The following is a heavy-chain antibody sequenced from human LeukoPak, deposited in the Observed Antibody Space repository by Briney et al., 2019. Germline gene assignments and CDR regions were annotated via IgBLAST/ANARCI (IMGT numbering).Heavy chain of an antibody. CDR3: ARAKSSIAARPYPFDY. D-gene: IGHD6-6*01. CDR2: IYYSGST. J-gene: IGHJ4*02. Sequence: PSETLSLTCAVYGGSFSGYYWSWIRQPPGKGLEWIGYIYYSGSTNYNPSLKSRVTISVDTSKNQFSLKLSSVTAADTAVYYCARAKSSIAARPYPFDYWGQGTLVTVSS. CDR1: GGSFSGYY. V-gene: IGHV4-59*01.